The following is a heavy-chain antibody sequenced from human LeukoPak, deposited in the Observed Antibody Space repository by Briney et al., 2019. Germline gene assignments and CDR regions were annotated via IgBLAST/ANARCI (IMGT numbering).Heavy chain of an antibody. V-gene: IGHV4-61*01. D-gene: IGHD6-19*01. CDR1: GGSISSSSYY. CDR3: ARGDSSGWYVSNYFDY. CDR2: IYYSGST. Sequence: SETLSLTCTVSGGSISSSSYYWSWIRQPPGKGLEWIGYIYYSGSTNYNPSLKSRVTISVDTSKNQFSLKLSSVTAADTAVYYCARGDSSGWYVSNYFDYWGQGTLVTVSS. J-gene: IGHJ4*02.